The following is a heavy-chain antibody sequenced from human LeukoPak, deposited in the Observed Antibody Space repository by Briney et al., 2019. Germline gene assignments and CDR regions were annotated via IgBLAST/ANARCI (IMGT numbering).Heavy chain of an antibody. CDR1: GGTFNGYA. CDR2: IIPIFGTP. CDR3: ASGYCSSTTCSNYNWFDP. V-gene: IGHV1-69*05. D-gene: IGHD2-2*01. J-gene: IGHJ5*02. Sequence: ASVKVSCKASGGTFNGYAISWVRQAPGQGLEWMGGIIPIFGTPNYAQKFQGRVTITTDESTSTAYMELSSLRSEDTAVYYCASGYCSSTTCSNYNWFDPWGQGTLVTVSS.